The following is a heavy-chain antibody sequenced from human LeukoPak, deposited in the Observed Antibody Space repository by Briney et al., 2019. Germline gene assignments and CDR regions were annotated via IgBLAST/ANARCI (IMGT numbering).Heavy chain of an antibody. Sequence: SETLSLTCTVSGGSIRSSYYYWGWIRQPPGKGLEWIGSIYDSGSTYYNPSLKSRVTISVDTSKNQFSRKLSSVTAADTAVYYCARAPKRGSSWRLDYWGQGTLVTVSS. J-gene: IGHJ4*02. CDR3: ARAPKRGSSWRLDY. D-gene: IGHD6-13*01. V-gene: IGHV4-39*01. CDR2: IYDSGST. CDR1: GGSIRSSYYY.